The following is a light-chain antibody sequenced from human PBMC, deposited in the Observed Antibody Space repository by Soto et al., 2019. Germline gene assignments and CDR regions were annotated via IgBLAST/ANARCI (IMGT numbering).Light chain of an antibody. Sequence: DIVVIPSPDSLAVSLGERATINCKSSQSILFSSNNKNYLAWYQQKPGQPPKLLIYWASTLESGVPDRFSGSGSGTDFTPTISSLQVEDVAVYYCQYYYSSRSALTFGGGTNVEIK. J-gene: IGKJ4*01. CDR3: QYYYSSRSALT. CDR1: QSILFSSNNKNY. CDR2: WAS. V-gene: IGKV4-1*01.